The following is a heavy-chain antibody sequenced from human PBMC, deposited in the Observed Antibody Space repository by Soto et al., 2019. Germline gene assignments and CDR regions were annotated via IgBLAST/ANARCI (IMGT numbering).Heavy chain of an antibody. D-gene: IGHD6-19*01. CDR1: GYTFTSYA. CDR2: INAGNGNT. Sequence: ASVKVSCKASGYTFTSYAMHWVRQAPGQRLEWMGWINAGNGNTKYSQKFQGRVTITRDTSASTAYMELSSLRSEDTAVYYCARTSVSIAVAGNNNWFDPWGQGTLVTVSS. J-gene: IGHJ5*02. CDR3: ARTSVSIAVAGNNNWFDP. V-gene: IGHV1-3*01.